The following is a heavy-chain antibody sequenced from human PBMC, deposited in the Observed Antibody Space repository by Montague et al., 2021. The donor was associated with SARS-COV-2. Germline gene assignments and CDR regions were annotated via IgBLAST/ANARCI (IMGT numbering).Heavy chain of an antibody. J-gene: IGHJ4*02. CDR2: IYYSRST. D-gene: IGHD6-13*01. CDR1: GGSVSSGGHY. Sequence: SETLSLTCTVSGGSVSSGGHYWSWIRQPPGKGLEWIGYIYYSRSTNYNPSLKSRVTISLDTSKNQFSLKLTSVTAADTAVYYCARVSLAAAATRSDYWGQGTLVTVSS. CDR3: ARVSLAAAATRSDY. V-gene: IGHV4-61*08.